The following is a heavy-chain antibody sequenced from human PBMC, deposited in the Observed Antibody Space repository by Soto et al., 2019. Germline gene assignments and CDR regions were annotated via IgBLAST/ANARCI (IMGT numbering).Heavy chain of an antibody. CDR2: IWYDGRNK. V-gene: IGHV3-33*01. D-gene: IGHD3-16*01. Sequence: QVQLVESGGGVVQPGRSLRLSCAASGFTFSTYGMHWVRQAPGKGLEWVAVIWYDGRNKYYADSVKGRFTISRDNSKNTLYLQMNSLRVEDPAVYYCARDRGYYYYAMDVWGQGTTVTVSS. CDR3: ARDRGYYYYAMDV. J-gene: IGHJ6*02. CDR1: GFTFSTYG.